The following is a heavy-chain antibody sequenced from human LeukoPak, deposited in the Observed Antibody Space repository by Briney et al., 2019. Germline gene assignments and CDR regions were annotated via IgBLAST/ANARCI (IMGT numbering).Heavy chain of an antibody. CDR3: ARTEYYDILTGYLGFDY. V-gene: IGHV1-2*02. Sequence: VSVKVSCKASGYTFTGYYMHWVRQAPGQGLEWMGWINPNSGGTNYAQKFQGRVTMTRDTSISTAYMELSRLRSDDTAVYYCARTEYYDILTGYLGFDYWGQGTLVTVSS. D-gene: IGHD3-9*01. CDR1: GYTFTGYY. J-gene: IGHJ4*02. CDR2: INPNSGGT.